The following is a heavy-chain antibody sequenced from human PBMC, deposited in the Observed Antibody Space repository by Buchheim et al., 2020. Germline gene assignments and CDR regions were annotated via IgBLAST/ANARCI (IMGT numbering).Heavy chain of an antibody. CDR2: ISSTGSSS. CDR1: GFTFSTYV. V-gene: IGHV3-23*01. CDR3: AKGQRVRKAHFDY. D-gene: IGHD6-6*01. J-gene: IGHJ4*02. Sequence: EVQLLESGGGLVQPGGSLRLSCAASGFTFSTYVMSWVRQTPGKGLQWVSSISSTGSSSYYADSVKGRFTISRDNSKNTVYLRMNGLRGEDTAMYYCAKGQRVRKAHFDYWGQG.